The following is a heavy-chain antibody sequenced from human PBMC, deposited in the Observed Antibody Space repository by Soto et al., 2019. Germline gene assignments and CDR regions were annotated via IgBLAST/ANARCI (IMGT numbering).Heavy chain of an antibody. V-gene: IGHV3-30*18. Sequence: PGGSLRLSCAASGFTFSSYGMHWVRQAPGKGLEWVAVISYDGSNKYYADSVKGRFTISRDNSKNTLYLQMNSLRAEDTAVYYCAKSSSSAFFFDYWGQGTLVTVSS. D-gene: IGHD6-6*01. J-gene: IGHJ4*02. CDR3: AKSSSSAFFFDY. CDR1: GFTFSSYG. CDR2: ISYDGSNK.